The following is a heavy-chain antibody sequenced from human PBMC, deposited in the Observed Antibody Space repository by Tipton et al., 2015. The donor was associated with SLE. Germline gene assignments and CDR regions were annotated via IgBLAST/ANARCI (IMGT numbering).Heavy chain of an antibody. V-gene: IGHV4-34*01. J-gene: IGHJ6*02. Sequence: TLSLTCAVYGGSFSGYYWGWIRQPPGKGLEWIGSIYHSGSTYYNPSLKSRVTISVDTSKNQFSLKLSSVTAADTAVYYCARGDYDFWSGWGMDVWGQGTTVTVSS. CDR1: GGSFSGYY. CDR3: ARGDYDFWSGWGMDV. CDR2: IYHSGST. D-gene: IGHD3-3*01.